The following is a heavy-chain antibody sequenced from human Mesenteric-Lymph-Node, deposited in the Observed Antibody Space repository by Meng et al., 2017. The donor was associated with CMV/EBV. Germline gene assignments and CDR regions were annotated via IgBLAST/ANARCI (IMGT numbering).Heavy chain of an antibody. CDR2: IKSKTDGGTT. D-gene: IGHD6-13*01. CDR3: TTERIAALGYYYYGMDV. CDR1: GFTFSNAW. Sequence: GGSLRLSCAASGFTFSNAWMSWVRQAPGKGLEWVGRIKSKTDGGTTDYAAPVKGRFTISRDDSKNTLYLQMNSLKTGDTAVYYCTTERIAALGYYYYGMDVWGQGTTVTVSS. J-gene: IGHJ6*02. V-gene: IGHV3-15*01.